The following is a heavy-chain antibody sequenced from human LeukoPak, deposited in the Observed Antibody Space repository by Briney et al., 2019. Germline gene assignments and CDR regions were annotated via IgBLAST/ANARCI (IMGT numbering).Heavy chain of an antibody. V-gene: IGHV1-69*04. Sequence: GASVKVSCKASGGTFSSYAISWVRQAPGQGLEWMGRIIPILGIANYAQKFQGRVTITADKSTSTAYMELSSLRSEDTAVYYCARDSRPSSSAVYAFDIWGQGTMVTVSS. CDR1: GGTFSSYA. CDR3: ARDSRPSSSAVYAFDI. CDR2: IIPILGIA. D-gene: IGHD6-6*01. J-gene: IGHJ3*02.